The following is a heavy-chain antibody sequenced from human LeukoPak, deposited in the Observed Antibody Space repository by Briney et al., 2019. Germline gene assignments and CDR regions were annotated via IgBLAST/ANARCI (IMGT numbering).Heavy chain of an antibody. D-gene: IGHD2-15*01. CDR2: IKQDGSEK. J-gene: IGHJ4*02. V-gene: IGHV3-7*01. CDR3: AREGDYYCSGGSYYDY. Sequence: GGSLRLSCAASGFTSSSYWMSWVRQAPGKGLEWVANIKQDGSEKYYVDSVKGRFTISRDNAKNSLYLQMNSLRAEDTAVYYCAREGDYYCSGGSYYDYWGQGTLVTVSS. CDR1: GFTSSSYW.